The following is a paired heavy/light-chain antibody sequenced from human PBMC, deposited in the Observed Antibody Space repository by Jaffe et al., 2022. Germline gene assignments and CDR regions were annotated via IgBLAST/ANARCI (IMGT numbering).Light chain of an antibody. CDR2: GKN. J-gene: IGLJ3*02. Sequence: SSELTQDPAVSVALGQTVRITCQGDSLRSYYASWYQQKPGQAPVLVIYGKNNRPSGIPDRFSGSSSGNTASLTITGAQAEDEADYYCNSRDSSGNRKRFGGGTKLTVL. CDR1: SLRSYY. V-gene: IGLV3-19*01. CDR3: NSRDSSGNRKR.
Heavy chain of an antibody. CDR2: INHSGST. Sequence: QVQLQQWGAGLLKPSETLSLTCAVYGGSFSGYYWSWIRQPPGKGLEWIGEINHSGSTNYNPSLKSRVTISVDTSKNQFSLKLSSVTAADTAVYYCARGLALRYFDWLFPSYYFDYWGQGTLVTVSS. J-gene: IGHJ4*02. D-gene: IGHD3-9*01. CDR3: ARGLALRYFDWLFPSYYFDY. V-gene: IGHV4-34*01. CDR1: GGSFSGYY.